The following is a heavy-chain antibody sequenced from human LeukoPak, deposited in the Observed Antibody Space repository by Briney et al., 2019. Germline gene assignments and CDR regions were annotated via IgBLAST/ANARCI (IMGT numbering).Heavy chain of an antibody. Sequence: PGGSLRLSCAASGFTATNNYIHWVRQAPGKGLEWVSIIYSGGSTHYADSVKGRFTISRDNSNNTLYLQMNSLRAEDTAVYYCASVEVIQYGMDVWGQGTTVTVSS. CDR2: IYSGGST. CDR1: GFTATNNY. V-gene: IGHV3-53*01. J-gene: IGHJ6*02. D-gene: IGHD3-16*02. CDR3: ASVEVIQYGMDV.